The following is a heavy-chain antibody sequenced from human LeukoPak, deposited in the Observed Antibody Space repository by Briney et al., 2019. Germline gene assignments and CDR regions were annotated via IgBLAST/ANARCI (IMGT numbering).Heavy chain of an antibody. V-gene: IGHV3-48*01. D-gene: IGHD3-10*01. CDR1: GFTFSSYR. Sequence: PGGSLRLSCAASGFTFSSYRMNWVRQAPGKGLEWVSYISTSSSTIYYADSVKGRFTISRDNAKNSLYLQMNSLRAEDTAVYYCARWRGALDAFDIWGQGTMVTVSS. CDR3: ARWRGALDAFDI. CDR2: ISTSSSTI. J-gene: IGHJ3*02.